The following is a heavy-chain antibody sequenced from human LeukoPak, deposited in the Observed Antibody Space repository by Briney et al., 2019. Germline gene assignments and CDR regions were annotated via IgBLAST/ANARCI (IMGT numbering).Heavy chain of an antibody. CDR1: GFTFSSYA. J-gene: IGHJ4*02. CDR2: ISGSGGST. D-gene: IGHD3-9*01. V-gene: IGHV3-23*01. Sequence: GGTLRLSCAASGFTFSSYAMSWVRQAPGTGLEWVSAISGSGGSTYYAESVKGRFTIPRDNSKNTLYLQMNSLRAEDTAVYYCAKDILTHDLDYWGQGTLVTVSS. CDR3: AKDILTHDLDY.